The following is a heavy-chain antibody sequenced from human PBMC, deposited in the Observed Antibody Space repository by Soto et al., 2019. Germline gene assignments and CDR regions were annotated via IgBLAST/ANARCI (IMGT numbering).Heavy chain of an antibody. CDR1: GGSISSYY. J-gene: IGHJ5*02. CDR2: IYYSGST. Sequence: SETLSLTCTVSGGSISSYYWSWIRQPPGKGLEWIGYIYYSGSTNYNPSPKSRVTISVDTSKNQFSLKLSSVTAADTAVYYCARSLIVVGPGWFDPWGQGTLVTVSS. D-gene: IGHD3-22*01. CDR3: ARSLIVVGPGWFDP. V-gene: IGHV4-59*01.